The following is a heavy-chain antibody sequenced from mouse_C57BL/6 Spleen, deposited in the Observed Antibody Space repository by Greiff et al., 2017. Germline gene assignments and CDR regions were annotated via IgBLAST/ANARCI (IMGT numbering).Heavy chain of an antibody. CDR3: ARRDYYGSSYEGYAMDY. V-gene: IGHV1-55*01. CDR2: IYPGSGST. Sequence: QVQLKQPGAELVKPGASVKMSCKASGYTFTSYWITWVKQRPGQGLEWIGDIYPGSGSTNYNEKFKSKATLTVDTSSSTAYMQLSSLTSEDSAVYYCARRDYYGSSYEGYAMDYWGQGTSVTVSS. D-gene: IGHD1-1*01. CDR1: GYTFTSYW. J-gene: IGHJ4*01.